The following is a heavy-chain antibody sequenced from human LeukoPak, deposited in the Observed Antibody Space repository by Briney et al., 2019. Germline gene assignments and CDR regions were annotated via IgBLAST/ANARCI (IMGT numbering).Heavy chain of an antibody. CDR2: ISGYNGNP. Sequence: SVKVSCKTSGYTFTNYGISWVRQAPGQGLAWMGWISGYNGNPRYPQKVQGRVTKTTDTSTNTAYMEVNSLRSDDTAIYYCARDPSLAVAGIRLFDYWGQGTLVIVSS. J-gene: IGHJ4*02. V-gene: IGHV1-18*01. D-gene: IGHD6-19*01. CDR1: GYTFTNYG. CDR3: ARDPSLAVAGIRLFDY.